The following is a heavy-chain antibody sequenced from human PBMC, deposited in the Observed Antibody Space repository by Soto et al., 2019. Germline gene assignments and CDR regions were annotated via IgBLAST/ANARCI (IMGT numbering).Heavy chain of an antibody. V-gene: IGHV3-72*01. J-gene: IGHJ4*02. CDR1: GFSFSGHY. CDR2: IRTKGARYTT. D-gene: IGHD5-12*01. Sequence: LRLSCAASGFSFSGHYMDWVRQAPGKGLEWVGRIRTKGARYTTEYAASVKGRFTISRDDSKNSLYLQMNSLKPEDTALYYCARSKDGSDDYWGQGTLVTVSS. CDR3: ARSKDGSDDY.